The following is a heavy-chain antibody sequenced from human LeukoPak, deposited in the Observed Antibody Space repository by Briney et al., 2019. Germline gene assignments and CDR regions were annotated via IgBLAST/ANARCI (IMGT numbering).Heavy chain of an antibody. Sequence: GGSLRLSCAASGFTFSSYTMYWVRQAPGKGLEYVSAISSNGSSTYYANSVKGRFTISRDNSKNTLYLQMGSLRGEDMAVYYCAREVNWRFDYWGQGTLVTVSS. CDR2: ISSNGSST. J-gene: IGHJ4*02. V-gene: IGHV3-64*01. CDR3: AREVNWRFDY. D-gene: IGHD1-1*01. CDR1: GFTFSSYT.